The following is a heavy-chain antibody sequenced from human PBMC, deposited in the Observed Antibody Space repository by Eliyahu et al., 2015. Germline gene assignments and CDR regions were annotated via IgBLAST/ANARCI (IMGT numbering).Heavy chain of an antibody. Sequence: QITLKESGPTLVKPTQTLTLTCTFSGFSLSTSGVGVGWIRQPPGKALEWLALIYWDDDKRYSPSLKSRLTITKDTSKNQVVLTMTNMDPVDTATYYCAHLYGSGSYVGYYFDYWGQGTLVTVSS. D-gene: IGHD3-10*01. CDR1: GFSLSTSGVG. J-gene: IGHJ4*02. CDR2: IYWDDDK. V-gene: IGHV2-5*02. CDR3: AHLYGSGSYVGYYFDY.